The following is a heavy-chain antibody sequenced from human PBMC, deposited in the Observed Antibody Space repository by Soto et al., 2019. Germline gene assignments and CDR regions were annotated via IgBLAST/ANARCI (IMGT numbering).Heavy chain of an antibody. CDR2: VKDGGHT. J-gene: IGHJ4*02. D-gene: IGHD5-12*01. CDR1: GGSLSGYY. Sequence: QVQLQQWGAGLLKPSETLSLNCAVTGGSLSGYYWSWIRQPPGKGLEWIGEVKDGGHTNYSPSLRRRVTISSDTANHQFSLRLTSVTAADTGVYYCARGQEGVVATHWDQGSLVTVSS. CDR3: ARGQEGVVATH. V-gene: IGHV4-34*01.